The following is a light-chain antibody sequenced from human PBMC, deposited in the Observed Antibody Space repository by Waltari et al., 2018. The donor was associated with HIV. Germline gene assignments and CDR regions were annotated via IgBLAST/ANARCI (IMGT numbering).Light chain of an antibody. CDR3: ASWDDSLNGVV. V-gene: IGLV1-44*01. J-gene: IGLJ2*01. CDR2: SND. CDR1: NSNIGSNT. Sequence: QSVLTQPPSTSGTPGQRVTISCSGSNSNIGSNTVNWYQQVPGEAPKLLIYSNDQGPSGVPDRFSGSKSDTSASLAISGLQSEDETDYYCASWDDSLNGVVFGGGTKLTAL.